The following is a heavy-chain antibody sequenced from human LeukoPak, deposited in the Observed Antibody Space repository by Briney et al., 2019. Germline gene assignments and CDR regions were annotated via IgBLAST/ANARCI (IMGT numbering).Heavy chain of an antibody. D-gene: IGHD1-26*01. CDR3: AKDFRHSSTADSGSDLPLDY. CDR2: MSYDGSNK. CDR1: GFTFSNHA. Sequence: PGGSLRLSCAASGFTFSNHAMHWVRQAPGKGLEWVAVMSYDGSNKYYADSVKGRFTVSRDNSKNTLYLQMNSLRVVDTAVYYCAKDFRHSSTADSGSDLPLDYWGQGTLVSVSS. V-gene: IGHV3-30*04. J-gene: IGHJ4*02.